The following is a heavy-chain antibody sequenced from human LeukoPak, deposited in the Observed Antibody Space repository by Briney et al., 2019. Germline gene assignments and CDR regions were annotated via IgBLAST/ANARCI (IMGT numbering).Heavy chain of an antibody. J-gene: IGHJ6*02. CDR3: AAMVPYYYYGMDV. CDR1: GFTFSSYA. Sequence: PGGSLRLSCAASGFTFSSYAMSWVRQAPGKGLGWVSAISGSGGSTYCADSVKGRFTISRDNSKNTLYLQMNSLRAEDTAVYYCAAMVPYYYYGMDVWGQGTTVTVSS. D-gene: IGHD3-10*01. CDR2: ISGSGGST. V-gene: IGHV3-23*01.